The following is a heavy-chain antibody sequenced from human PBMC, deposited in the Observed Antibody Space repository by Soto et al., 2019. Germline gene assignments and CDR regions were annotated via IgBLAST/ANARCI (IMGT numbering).Heavy chain of an antibody. CDR2: IDPSDSYI. V-gene: IGHV5-10-1*03. CDR3: ARRGSSSSFFYDS. D-gene: IGHD6-6*01. J-gene: IGHJ4*02. Sequence: EVQLVQSGAEVKKPEESLRISCQGSGYSFTSSWISWVRQMPGEGLEWMGRIDPSDSYINYSPSFQGRVTISADKSISTAYLQWSSLKASDTAMYYCARRGSSSSFFYDSWGQGTLVTVSS. CDR1: GYSFTSSW.